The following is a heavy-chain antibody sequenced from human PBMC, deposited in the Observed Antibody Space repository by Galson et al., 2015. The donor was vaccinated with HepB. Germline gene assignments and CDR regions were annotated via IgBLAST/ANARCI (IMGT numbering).Heavy chain of an antibody. D-gene: IGHD3-22*01. Sequence: SLRLSCAASGFSFSSYSMNWVRQAPGKGLEWVSAISSSSICIYQADSVKGRFTTSRDNAKNSLYLQMNSLRAEDTAVYYCARGKYDSGTDYYFDYWGQGTLVTVSS. CDR2: ISSSSICI. CDR1: GFSFSSYS. V-gene: IGHV3-21*01. J-gene: IGHJ4*02. CDR3: ARGKYDSGTDYYFDY.